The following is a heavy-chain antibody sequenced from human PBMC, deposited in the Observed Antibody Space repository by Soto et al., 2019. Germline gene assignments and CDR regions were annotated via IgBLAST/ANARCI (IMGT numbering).Heavy chain of an antibody. V-gene: IGHV6-1*01. CDR2: TYYRSKWYN. CDR1: GDSVSSNSAA. D-gene: IGHD2-8*01. Sequence: SQTLSLTCAISGDSVSSNSAAWNWIRQSPSRGLEWLGRTYYRSKWYNDYAVSVKSRITINPDTSKNQFSLQLNSVTPEDTAVYYCARDVGGRAYCTNGVCYTSLDYWGQGTLVTVSS. CDR3: ARDVGGRAYCTNGVCYTSLDY. J-gene: IGHJ4*02.